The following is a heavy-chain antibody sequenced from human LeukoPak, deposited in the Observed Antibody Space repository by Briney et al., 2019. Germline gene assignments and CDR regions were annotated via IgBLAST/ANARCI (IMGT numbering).Heavy chain of an antibody. V-gene: IGHV3-23*01. D-gene: IGHD3-16*01. J-gene: IGHJ4*02. Sequence: GGTLRLSWAATGFSFSSYALSWVRQAPGKGLEWVSAISSGGDRKYYADSVTGRFTISRDNSKNMLFLQMSSLRAEDAAMYYCTREAIATGYAYDWGQGTLVTVFS. CDR2: ISSGGDRK. CDR1: GFSFSSYA. CDR3: TREAIATGYAYD.